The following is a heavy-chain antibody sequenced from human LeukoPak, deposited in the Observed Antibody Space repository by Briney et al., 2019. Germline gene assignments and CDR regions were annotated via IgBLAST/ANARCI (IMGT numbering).Heavy chain of an antibody. J-gene: IGHJ5*02. D-gene: IGHD4-17*01. CDR3: ARRAGDYINWFDP. Sequence: ASVKVSCKASGYTFTGYYMHWARQAPGQGLEWMGWINPNSGGTNYAQKFQGRVTMTRDTSISTAYMELSRLRSDDTAVYYCARRAGDYINWFDPWGQGTLVTVSS. CDR1: GYTFTGYY. CDR2: INPNSGGT. V-gene: IGHV1-2*02.